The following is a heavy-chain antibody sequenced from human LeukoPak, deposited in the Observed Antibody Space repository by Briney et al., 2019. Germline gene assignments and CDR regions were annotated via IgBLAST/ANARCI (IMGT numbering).Heavy chain of an antibody. D-gene: IGHD3-22*01. Sequence: ASVRVSCKASGYTFISYDIHWVRQATGQGLEWMGWMDTNSDNTVYAEKFQGRVTMTRNTSISTAYMELRGLRSEDTAVYYCARATPRDSSGYYYVDYWGQGTLVTVSS. V-gene: IGHV1-8*01. CDR3: ARATPRDSSGYYYVDY. CDR2: MDTNSDNT. CDR1: GYTFISYD. J-gene: IGHJ4*02.